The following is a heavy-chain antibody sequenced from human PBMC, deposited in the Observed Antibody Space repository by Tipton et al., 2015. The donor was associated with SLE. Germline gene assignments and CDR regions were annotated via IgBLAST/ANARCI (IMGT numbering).Heavy chain of an antibody. V-gene: IGHV1-46*01. Sequence: QLVQSGAEVKNPGASVKVSCKASGHTIARAHMHWVRQAPGQGLEWIAIINPSGITKYAQNFQGRLTVTRDTSTSTVYMELSSLTSEDTAVYYCAREVMVGVGACDIWGQGTMVTVSS. J-gene: IGHJ3*02. CDR3: AREVMVGVGACDI. D-gene: IGHD1-26*01. CDR2: INPSGIT. CDR1: GHTIARAH.